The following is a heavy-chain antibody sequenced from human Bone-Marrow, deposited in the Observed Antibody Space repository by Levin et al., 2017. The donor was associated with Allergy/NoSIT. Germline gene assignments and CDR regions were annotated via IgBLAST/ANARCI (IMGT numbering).Heavy chain of an antibody. V-gene: IGHV3-53*01. CDR1: GFIVSSKY. CDR2: FYSDGRT. D-gene: IGHD3-22*01. CDR3: AREGSYDSSGYNDAFDI. J-gene: IGHJ3*02. Sequence: GESLKISCAASGFIVSSKYMSWVRQAPGKGLEWVSVFYSDGRTKYADSVKGRFTISRDNSKNALYLEMNSLRAEDTAAYYCAREGSYDSSGYNDAFDIWGQGTMVTVSS.